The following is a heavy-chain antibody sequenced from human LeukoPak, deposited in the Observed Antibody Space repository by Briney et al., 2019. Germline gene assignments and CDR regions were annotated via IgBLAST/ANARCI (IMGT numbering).Heavy chain of an antibody. CDR3: ARDMRYSGSYYGY. J-gene: IGHJ4*02. CDR2: IIPIFGTA. V-gene: IGHV1-69*13. D-gene: IGHD1-26*01. CDR1: GGTFSSYA. Sequence: GASVRVSCKASGGTFSSYAISWVRQAPGQGLEWMGGIIPIFGTANYAQKFQGRVTITADESTSTAYMELRSLRSDDTAVYYCARDMRYSGSYYGYWGQGTLVTVSS.